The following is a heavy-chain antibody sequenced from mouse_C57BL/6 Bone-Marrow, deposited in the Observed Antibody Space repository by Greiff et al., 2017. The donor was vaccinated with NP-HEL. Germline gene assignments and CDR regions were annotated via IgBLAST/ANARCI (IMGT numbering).Heavy chain of an antibody. D-gene: IGHD3-2*02. J-gene: IGHJ3*01. CDR1: GYTFTDYY. CDR2: IYPGSGNT. Sequence: QVQLQQSGAELVRPGASVKLSCKASGYTFTDYYINWVKQRPGQGLEWIARIYPGSGNTYYNEKFKGKATLTAEKSSSTAYMQLSSLTSEDSAVYFCARETAQAKFAYWGQGTLVTVSA. CDR3: ARETAQAKFAY. V-gene: IGHV1-76*01.